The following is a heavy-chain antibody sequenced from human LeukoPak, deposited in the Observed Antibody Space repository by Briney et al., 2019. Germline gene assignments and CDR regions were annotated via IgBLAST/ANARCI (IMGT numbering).Heavy chain of an antibody. J-gene: IGHJ4*02. V-gene: IGHV4-34*01. CDR2: INHSGST. CDR1: GGSFSGYY. CDR3: ARGPQITIFGVVIISYFDY. D-gene: IGHD3-3*01. Sequence: SETLSLTCAVYGGSFSGYYWSWIRQPPGKGLEWIGEINHSGSTNYNPSLKSRVTISVDTSKNQFSLKLSSVPAADTAVYYCARGPQITIFGVVIISYFDYWGQGTLVTVSS.